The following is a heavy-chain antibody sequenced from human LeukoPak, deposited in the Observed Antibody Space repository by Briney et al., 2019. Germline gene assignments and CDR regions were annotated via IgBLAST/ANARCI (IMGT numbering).Heavy chain of an antibody. CDR3: ASFAGGYYGSGSYYNSPNDY. Sequence: ASVKVSCKASGYTFTSYGISWVRQAPGQGLEWMGWISAYNGNTNFAQKLQGRVTITTDTSTSTAYMELRSLRSDDTAVYYWASFAGGYYGSGSYYNSPNDYWGQGSLVTVSS. CDR1: GYTFTSYG. V-gene: IGHV1-18*01. D-gene: IGHD3-10*01. CDR2: ISAYNGNT. J-gene: IGHJ4*02.